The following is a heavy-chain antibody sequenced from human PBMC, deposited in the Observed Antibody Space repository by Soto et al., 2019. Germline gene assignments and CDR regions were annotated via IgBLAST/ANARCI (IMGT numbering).Heavy chain of an antibody. CDR3: ARGMAEEQIFYYFDY. CDR2: INHSGST. D-gene: IGHD3-9*01. CDR1: GGSFSGYY. V-gene: IGHV4-34*01. J-gene: IGHJ4*02. Sequence: PSETLSLTCAVYGGSFSGYYWSWIRQPPGKGLEWIGEINHSGSTNYNPSLKNRVTISVDASKSQFYLKLRSVTAADTAVYYCARGMAEEQIFYYFDYWGQGALVTVSS.